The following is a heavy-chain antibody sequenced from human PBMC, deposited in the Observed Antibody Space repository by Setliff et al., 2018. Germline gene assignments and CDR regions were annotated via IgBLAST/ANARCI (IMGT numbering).Heavy chain of an antibody. CDR2: IYHSGST. J-gene: IGHJ6*02. V-gene: IGHV4-38-2*02. D-gene: IGHD3-16*01. Sequence: PSETLSLTCTVSGYSISSGYYWGWIRQPPGKGLEWIGSIYHSGSTYYNPSLKSRVTISVDTSKNQFSLKLSSVTAADTAVYYCARQEGGYYYYGMDVWGQGTTVTVSS. CDR1: GYSISSGYY. CDR3: ARQEGGYYYYGMDV.